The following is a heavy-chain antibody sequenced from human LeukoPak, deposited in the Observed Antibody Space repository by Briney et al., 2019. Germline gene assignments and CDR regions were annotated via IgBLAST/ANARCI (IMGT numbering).Heavy chain of an antibody. CDR3: ASGYCSGGSCLG. J-gene: IGHJ4*02. CDR1: GFTSNNYE. D-gene: IGHD2-15*01. Sequence: GGSLRLSCAASGFTSNNYEMNWVRQAPGKGLEWVSYISSGGYTTYYADFVQGRFTISRDNAKNSLYLQTNSCNGADTAVCYCASGYCSGGSCLGWGQGTLVTVSP. V-gene: IGHV3-48*03. CDR2: ISSGGYTT.